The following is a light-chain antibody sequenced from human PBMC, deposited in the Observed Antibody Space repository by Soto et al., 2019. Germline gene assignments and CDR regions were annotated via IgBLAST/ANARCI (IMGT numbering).Light chain of an antibody. J-gene: IGKJ1*01. V-gene: IGKV3-20*01. CDR3: QQYGSSPRT. CDR2: GAS. CDR1: RGVSANY. Sequence: EFVLTQSPGTLSLSPGESATLSCRASRGVSANYLAWYQQKPGQAPTLLIYGASIRAAGIPDRFSGSGSGTDFTLTIRRLEPEDFAVYYCQQYGSSPRTFGQGTKVDIK.